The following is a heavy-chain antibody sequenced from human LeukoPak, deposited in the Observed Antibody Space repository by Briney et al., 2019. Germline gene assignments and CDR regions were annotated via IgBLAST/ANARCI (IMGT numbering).Heavy chain of an antibody. V-gene: IGHV4-38-2*01. CDR3: ARGAYYDFWSGSWFDP. CDR1: GYSISSGYY. CDR2: IYYSGST. Sequence: SETLSLTCAVSGYSISSGYYWGWIRQPPRKGLEWIGSIYYSGSTYYNPSLKSRVTISVDTSKNQFSLKLSSVTAADTAVYYCARGAYYDFWSGSWFDPWGQGTLVTVSS. D-gene: IGHD3-3*01. J-gene: IGHJ5*02.